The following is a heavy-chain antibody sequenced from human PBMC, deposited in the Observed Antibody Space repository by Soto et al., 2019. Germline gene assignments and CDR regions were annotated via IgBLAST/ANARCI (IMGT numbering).Heavy chain of an antibody. CDR2: IYYSGST. CDR1: GGSISSSSYY. D-gene: IGHD4-17*01. CDR3: ARRWRAGYGEGLGIFSFDI. Sequence: SETLSLTCTVSGGSISSSSYYWGWIRQPPGKGLEWIGSIYYSGSTYYNPSLKSRVTISVDTSKNQFSLKLSSVTAADTAVYYCARRWRAGYGEGLGIFSFDIWGQGTMVTVSS. J-gene: IGHJ3*02. V-gene: IGHV4-39*01.